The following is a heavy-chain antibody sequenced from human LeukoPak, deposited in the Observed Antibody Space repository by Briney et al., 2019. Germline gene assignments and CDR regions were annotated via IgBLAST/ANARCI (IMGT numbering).Heavy chain of an antibody. J-gene: IGHJ6*03. V-gene: IGHV3-11*01. Sequence: GGSLRLSCAASGFTFSDYNMRWIRQTPGKGLEWVSSISRSGSTKYYADSVKGRFTISRDNAKNSLFLQMNSLRAEDTAVYYCARVLRYCSGGNCCSGGLGYMDVWGKGTTVTISS. CDR3: ARVLRYCSGGNCCSGGLGYMDV. CDR2: ISRSGSTK. CDR1: GFTFSDYN. D-gene: IGHD2-15*01.